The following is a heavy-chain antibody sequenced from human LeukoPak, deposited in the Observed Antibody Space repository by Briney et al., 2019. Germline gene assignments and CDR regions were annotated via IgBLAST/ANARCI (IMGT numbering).Heavy chain of an antibody. J-gene: IGHJ4*02. Sequence: ASVKVSCKASGYTFTSYYMHWVRQAPGQGLEWMGWINPNSGGTNYAQKFQGRVTMTRDTSISTAYMELSRLRSDDTAMYYCAKDLGSTWYDHLDYWGQGTLVTVSS. V-gene: IGHV1-2*02. CDR1: GYTFTSYY. CDR3: AKDLGSTWYDHLDY. CDR2: INPNSGGT. D-gene: IGHD6-13*01.